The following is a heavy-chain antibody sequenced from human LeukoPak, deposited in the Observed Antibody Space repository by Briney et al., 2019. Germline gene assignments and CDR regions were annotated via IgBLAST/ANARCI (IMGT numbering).Heavy chain of an antibody. Sequence: GASVKVSCKASGYTFTSYYMHWVRQAPGQGLEWMGIINPSGGSTSYAQKFQGRVTMTRDTSISTAYMELSRLRSDDTAVYYCARGPGVLRFLEWLSDFDYWGQGTLVTVSS. CDR2: INPSGGST. D-gene: IGHD3-3*01. CDR1: GYTFTSYY. CDR3: ARGPGVLRFLEWLSDFDY. J-gene: IGHJ4*02. V-gene: IGHV1-46*01.